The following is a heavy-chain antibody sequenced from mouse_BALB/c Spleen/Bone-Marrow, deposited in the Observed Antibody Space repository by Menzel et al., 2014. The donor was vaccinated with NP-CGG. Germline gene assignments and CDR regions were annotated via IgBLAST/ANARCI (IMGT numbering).Heavy chain of an antibody. CDR3: ARCLTGTSAMDY. CDR1: GYAFTNYL. V-gene: IGHV1-54*01. Sequence: VQLQQSGAELVRPGTSMKVSCKASGYAFTNYLIEWVKRRPGQGLEWIGVIDPGSDATDYSEKSKGKATLTADKSSSTAYMQLSSLTSDDSAVYFCARCLTGTSAMDYWGQGTSVTVSS. CDR2: IDPGSDAT. J-gene: IGHJ4*01. D-gene: IGHD4-1*01.